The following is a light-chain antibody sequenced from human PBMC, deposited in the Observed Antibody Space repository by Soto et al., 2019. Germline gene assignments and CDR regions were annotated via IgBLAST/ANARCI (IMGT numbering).Light chain of an antibody. V-gene: IGKV3-20*01. Sequence: EIVLTQSPGTLSLSPGERATLSCRASQSVNSRFLAWYQQKPGQAPRLLMYGASTMATGIPDRFSGSGSGADCTLTISRLEPEDFAVYYCQQYGSSPPMYTFGQGTKLEIK. CDR3: QQYGSSPPMYT. J-gene: IGKJ2*01. CDR2: GAS. CDR1: QSVNSRF.